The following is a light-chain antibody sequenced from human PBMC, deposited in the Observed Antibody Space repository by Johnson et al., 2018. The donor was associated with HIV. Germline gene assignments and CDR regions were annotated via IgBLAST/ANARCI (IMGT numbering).Light chain of an antibody. Sequence: VLTQPPSVSAAPGQKVTISCSGSSSNIGNNYVSWYQQLPGTAPKLLIYDNNKRPSGLPDRFPRSQSGTSATLALTGLQTGDEADYYCGTWESSLCAGPYVVGTGTKVTVL. CDR3: GTWESSLCAGPYV. J-gene: IGLJ1*01. V-gene: IGLV1-51*01. CDR1: SSNIGNNY. CDR2: DNN.